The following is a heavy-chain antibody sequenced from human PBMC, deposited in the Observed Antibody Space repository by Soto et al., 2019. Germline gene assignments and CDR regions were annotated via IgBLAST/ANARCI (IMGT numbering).Heavy chain of an antibody. CDR3: ARDNWNYYYGMDV. Sequence: SETLSLTCAVYGGSFRGYYWSWIRQPPGKGLEWIGEINHSGSTNYNPSLKSRVTISVDTSKNQFSLKLSSVTAADTAVYYCARDNWNYYYGMDVWGQGTTVTV. D-gene: IGHD3-3*01. J-gene: IGHJ6*02. CDR1: GGSFRGYY. V-gene: IGHV4-34*01. CDR2: INHSGST.